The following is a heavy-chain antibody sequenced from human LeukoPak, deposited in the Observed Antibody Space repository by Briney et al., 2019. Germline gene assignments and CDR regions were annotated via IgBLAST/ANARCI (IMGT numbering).Heavy chain of an antibody. CDR2: ISAYNGNT. CDR1: GYTFTSYG. V-gene: IGHV1-18*01. Sequence: ASVKVSCKASGYTFTSYGISWVRQAPGQGLEWMGWISAYNGNTNYAQKLQGRVTMTTDTSTSTAYMELRSLRSDDTAVYYCARSPPLIFPPEGKNTVNSGAAIRTHGKPPPYYMDVWGKGTTGTVSS. D-gene: IGHD3/OR15-3a*01. CDR3: ARSPPLIFPPEGKNTVNSGAAIRTHGKPPPYYMDV. J-gene: IGHJ6*03.